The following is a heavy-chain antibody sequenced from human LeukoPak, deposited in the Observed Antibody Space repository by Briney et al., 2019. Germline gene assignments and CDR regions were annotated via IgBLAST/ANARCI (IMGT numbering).Heavy chain of an antibody. CDR3: ARGTSGNGLRYFDPRIGYYYGMDV. CDR2: ISAHDGNT. V-gene: IGHV1-18*01. Sequence: ASVKVSCKASGYTFISYGITWVRQAPGHGLEWMGWISAHDGNTKYAQKFQGRVTMTTDTPTSTAYMELSSLRSEDTAVYYCARGTSGNGLRYFDPRIGYYYGMDVWGQGTTVTVSS. J-gene: IGHJ6*02. CDR1: GYTFISYG. D-gene: IGHD3-9*01.